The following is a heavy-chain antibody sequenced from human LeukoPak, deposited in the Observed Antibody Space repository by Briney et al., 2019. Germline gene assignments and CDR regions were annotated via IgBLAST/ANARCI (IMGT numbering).Heavy chain of an antibody. CDR3: ASGLTWLLWNY. J-gene: IGHJ4*02. CDR2: INHSGST. CDR1: GFTFSSYG. Sequence: GSLRLSCAASGFTFSSYGMHWVRQPPGKGLEWIGEINHSGSTNYNPSLKSRVTISVDTSKNQFSLKLSSVTAADTAVYYCASGLTWLLWNYWGQGTLVTVSS. V-gene: IGHV4-34*01. D-gene: IGHD3-3*01.